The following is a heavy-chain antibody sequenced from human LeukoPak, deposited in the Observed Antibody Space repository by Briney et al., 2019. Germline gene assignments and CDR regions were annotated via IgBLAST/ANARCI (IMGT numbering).Heavy chain of an antibody. Sequence: GGSLRLSCTASGFTFSSYWMSWVCQAPGKGLEWVANIKQDGSEKYYVDSVKGRFTISRDNAKNSLYLQMNSLRAEDTAVYYCARDLYDSSGYYLGYYFDYWGQGTLVTVSS. D-gene: IGHD3-22*01. V-gene: IGHV3-7*01. CDR3: ARDLYDSSGYYLGYYFDY. CDR2: IKQDGSEK. J-gene: IGHJ4*02. CDR1: GFTFSSYW.